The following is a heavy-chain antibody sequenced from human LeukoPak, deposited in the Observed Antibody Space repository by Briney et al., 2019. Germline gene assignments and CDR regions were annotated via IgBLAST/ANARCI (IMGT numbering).Heavy chain of an antibody. CDR2: ISANSGAT. J-gene: IGHJ4*02. Sequence: PGGSLRLSCAASGFTFSSYPMSWVRQASGRGLEWVSVISANSGATYYADSVKGRFTISRDNAKNTLYLQMNNLRGEDTALYYCSKAGDTNYYRYGDYWGQGTLVTVSS. CDR1: GFTFSSYP. D-gene: IGHD5-18*01. CDR3: SKAGDTNYYRYGDY. V-gene: IGHV3-23*01.